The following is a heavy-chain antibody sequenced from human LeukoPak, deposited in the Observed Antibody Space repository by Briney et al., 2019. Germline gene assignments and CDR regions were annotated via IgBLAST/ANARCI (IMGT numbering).Heavy chain of an antibody. Sequence: SETLSLTCAVSGYSISSGYYWGWIRQPPGKGLEWIGSIYHSGSTYYNPSLKSRDTISVDTSKNQFSLKLSSVTAADTAVYYCARLYYGGITYYYYYMDVWGKGTTVTVSS. V-gene: IGHV4-38-2*01. J-gene: IGHJ6*03. CDR3: ARLYYGGITYYYYYMDV. D-gene: IGHD4-23*01. CDR2: IYHSGST. CDR1: GYSISSGYY.